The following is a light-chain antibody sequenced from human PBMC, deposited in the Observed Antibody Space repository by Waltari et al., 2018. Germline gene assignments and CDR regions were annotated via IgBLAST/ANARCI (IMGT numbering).Light chain of an antibody. CDR3: QMYVRLPAT. CDR1: QSVGRS. CDR2: DAF. V-gene: IGKV3-20*01. J-gene: IGKJ1*01. Sequence: EIVLTQSPGTLSLSPGERVTLSCRASQSVGRSLAWYQQKPGQAPRLLIYDAFTRATGSADRFSGSGSGTDFSLTISRLDPEDFAVYYCQMYVRLPATFGQGTKVEIK.